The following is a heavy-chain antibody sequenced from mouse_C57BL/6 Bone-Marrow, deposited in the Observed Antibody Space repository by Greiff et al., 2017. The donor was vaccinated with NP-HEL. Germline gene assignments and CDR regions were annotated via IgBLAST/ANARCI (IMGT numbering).Heavy chain of an antibody. V-gene: IGHV2-2*01. CDR2: IWSGGST. CDR3: ARNRGDYDVLWFAY. Sequence: VQLQQSGPGLVQPSQSLSITCTVSGFSLTSYGVHWVRQSPGKGLEWLGVIWSGGSTDYNVAFISRLSISKDNSKSQVFFKMNSLQADDTAIDYCARNRGDYDVLWFAYWGQGTLVTVSA. J-gene: IGHJ3*01. CDR1: GFSLTSYG. D-gene: IGHD2-4*01.